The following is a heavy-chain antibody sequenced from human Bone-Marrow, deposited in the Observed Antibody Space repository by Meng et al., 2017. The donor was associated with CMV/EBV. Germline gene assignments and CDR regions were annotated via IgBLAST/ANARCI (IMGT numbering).Heavy chain of an antibody. CDR3: AKDIGYCSSTSCYTGID. Sequence: SLKISCAASGFTFDDYAMHWVRQAPGKGLEWVSGISWNSGSIGYADSVKGRFTISRDNAKNSLYLQMNSLRAEDTALYYCAKDIGYCSSTSCYTGIDWGQGTRVTVSS. CDR2: ISWNSGSI. CDR1: GFTFDDYA. D-gene: IGHD2-2*02. J-gene: IGHJ4*02. V-gene: IGHV3-9*01.